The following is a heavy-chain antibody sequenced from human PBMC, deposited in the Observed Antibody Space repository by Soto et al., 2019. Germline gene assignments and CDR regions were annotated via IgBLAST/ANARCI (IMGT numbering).Heavy chain of an antibody. J-gene: IGHJ4*02. V-gene: IGHV3-23*01. D-gene: IGHD6-6*01. Sequence: EVQLLEAGGGLVQPGGSLRPSCAASGFTSGTYAMGWVRQAPGKGLEWVSGITGSGGSTDYADSVKGRFTISRDTSRNTLYLQMSRLSVDDTAIYYCAREYRTSSQFDYWGQGTLVTVSS. CDR1: GFTSGTYA. CDR2: ITGSGGST. CDR3: AREYRTSSQFDY.